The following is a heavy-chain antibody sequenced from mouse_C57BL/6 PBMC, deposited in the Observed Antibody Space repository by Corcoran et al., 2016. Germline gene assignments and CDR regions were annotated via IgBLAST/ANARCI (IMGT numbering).Heavy chain of an antibody. CDR2: IYPGSGNT. CDR1: GYTFTDYY. J-gene: IGHJ4*01. Sequence: QVQLKQSGAELVRPGASVKLSCKASGYTFTDYYINWVKQRPGQGLEWIARIYPGSGNTYYNEKFKGKATLTAEKSSSTAYMQLSSLTSEDSAVYFCARYYYGYYYAMDYWGQGTSVTVSS. V-gene: IGHV1-76*01. D-gene: IGHD1-1*01. CDR3: ARYYYGYYYAMDY.